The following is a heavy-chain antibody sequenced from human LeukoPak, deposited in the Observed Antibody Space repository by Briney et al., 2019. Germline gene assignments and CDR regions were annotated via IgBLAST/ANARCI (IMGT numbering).Heavy chain of an antibody. J-gene: IGHJ4*02. CDR2: ISYDGGKK. V-gene: IGHV3-30*04. D-gene: IGHD5-12*01. CDR3: ARDDSDVRIVATVSREGDYFDY. CDR1: GFTFSTYA. Sequence: PGGSLRLSCAASGFTFSTYAMHWVRQAPGKGLEWVAVISYDGGKKYYADSVKGRFTISRDNSKNVLYLQMNSLRPEDTAVFYCARDDSDVRIVATVSREGDYFDYWGQGTLVTVSS.